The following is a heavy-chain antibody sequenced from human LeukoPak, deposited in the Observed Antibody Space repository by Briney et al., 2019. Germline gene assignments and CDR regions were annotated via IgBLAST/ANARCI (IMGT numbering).Heavy chain of an antibody. J-gene: IGHJ6*03. CDR3: ARVLRYCSGGNCYSGGLGYMDV. Sequence: GGSLRLSCAASGFTFSSYWMSWVRQAPGKGLEWVSSINGSGDKTYYADSVKGRFTISRDNSKNTLYLQMNSLRAEDTAVYYCARVLRYCSGGNCYSGGLGYMDVWGKGTTVTISS. CDR2: INGSGDKT. D-gene: IGHD2-15*01. CDR1: GFTFSSYW. V-gene: IGHV3-23*01.